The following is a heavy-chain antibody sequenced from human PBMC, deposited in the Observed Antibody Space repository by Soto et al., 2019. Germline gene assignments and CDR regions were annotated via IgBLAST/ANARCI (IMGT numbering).Heavy chain of an antibody. CDR3: ARQQTEYYDFWGGPFDP. CDR1: GYSFTSYW. Sequence: GESLKISCKGSGYSFTSYWIGWVRQMPGKGLEWMGIIYPGDSDTRYSPSFQGQVTISADKSISTAYLQWSSLKASDTAMYYCARQQTEYYDFWGGPFDPWGQGTLVTVSS. V-gene: IGHV5-51*01. D-gene: IGHD3-3*01. CDR2: IYPGDSDT. J-gene: IGHJ5*02.